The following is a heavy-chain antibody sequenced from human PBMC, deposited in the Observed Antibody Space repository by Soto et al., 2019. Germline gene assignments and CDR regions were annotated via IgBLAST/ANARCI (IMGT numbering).Heavy chain of an antibody. Sequence: QVQLAQSGTEVKKPGASVKVSCKTSGYIFTSYYIHWVRQAPGQGLEWMGIINPSGGTTTYAQKFQGRVTLTRDKSTSTVYMELSSLGSEDTAVYYCARGPATAPYAYWGLGTLVTVSS. CDR1: GYIFTSYY. CDR3: ARGPATAPYAY. V-gene: IGHV1-46*01. J-gene: IGHJ4*02. D-gene: IGHD2-2*01. CDR2: INPSGGTT.